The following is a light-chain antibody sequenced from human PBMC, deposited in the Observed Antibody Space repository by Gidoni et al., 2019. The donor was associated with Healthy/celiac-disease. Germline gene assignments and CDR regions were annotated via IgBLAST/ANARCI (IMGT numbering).Light chain of an antibody. Sequence: DIVMTQSPLSLPVTTGEPASISCRSSQSLLHSNGYNYLDWYLQKPGQSPPLLIYLGSNRASGVPDRFSGSGSGTDFTLKISRVEAEDVGVYYCMQARQTPPAFGGGTKVEIK. V-gene: IGKV2-28*01. J-gene: IGKJ4*01. CDR1: QSLLHSNGYNY. CDR2: LGS. CDR3: MQARQTPPA.